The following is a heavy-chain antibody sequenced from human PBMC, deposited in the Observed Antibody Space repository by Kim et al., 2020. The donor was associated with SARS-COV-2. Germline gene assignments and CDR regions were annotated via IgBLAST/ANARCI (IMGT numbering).Heavy chain of an antibody. D-gene: IGHD5-18*01. CDR3: ASSGYSYGPPLDY. CDR2: IYPGDSDT. CDR1: GYSFTSYW. Sequence: GESLKISCKGSGYSFTSYWIGWVRQMPGKGLDWMGIIYPGDSDTRYSPSFQGQVTISADKSISTAYLQWSSLKASDTAMYYCASSGYSYGPPLDYWGQGTLVTVSS. V-gene: IGHV5-51*01. J-gene: IGHJ4*02.